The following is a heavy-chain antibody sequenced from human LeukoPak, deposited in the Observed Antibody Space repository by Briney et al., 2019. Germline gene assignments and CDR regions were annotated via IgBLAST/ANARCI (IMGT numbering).Heavy chain of an antibody. V-gene: IGHV3-49*04. CDR3: TREGVESGWYPNWFDP. J-gene: IGHJ5*02. D-gene: IGHD6-19*01. Sequence: TGGSLRLSCTASGFTFGDYAMSWVRQAPGKGLEWVGFIRSKAYGGTTEYAASVEGRFTISRDDSKSIAYLQMNSLKTEDTAVYYCTREGVESGWYPNWFDPWGQGTLVTVSS. CDR1: GFTFGDYA. CDR2: IRSKAYGGTT.